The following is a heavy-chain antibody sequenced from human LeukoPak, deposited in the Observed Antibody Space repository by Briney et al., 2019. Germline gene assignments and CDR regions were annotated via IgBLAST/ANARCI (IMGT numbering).Heavy chain of an antibody. CDR1: GYTFTGYY. V-gene: IGHV1-2*02. J-gene: IGHJ6*03. D-gene: IGHD2-2*01. CDR3: ARGRSVFREGIVVVPAALTYYYYMDV. Sequence: SVKVSCKASGYTFTGYYMHWVRQAPGQGLEWMGWINPNSGGTNYAQKFQGRVTMTRDTSISTAYMELSSLRSEDTAVYYCARGRSVFREGIVVVPAALTYYYYMDVWGKGTTVTVSS. CDR2: INPNSGGT.